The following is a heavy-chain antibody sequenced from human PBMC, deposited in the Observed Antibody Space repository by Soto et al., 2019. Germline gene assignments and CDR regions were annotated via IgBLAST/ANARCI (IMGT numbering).Heavy chain of an antibody. J-gene: IGHJ6*02. CDR3: ARVMCCDCSTFCYFSMDV. CDR2: IGTTSSYI. Sequence: EVQLVESGGGLVKPGGSLGLSCAASGFTFGTYTMNWVRQAPGKGLEWVSSIGTTSSYIYYADSVRGRFTISRDNARDSLYLQMSSLIAEDTSVYYCARVMCCDCSTFCYFSMDVWGQGTTVTVSS. CDR1: GFTFGTYT. V-gene: IGHV3-21*01. D-gene: IGHD2-21*02.